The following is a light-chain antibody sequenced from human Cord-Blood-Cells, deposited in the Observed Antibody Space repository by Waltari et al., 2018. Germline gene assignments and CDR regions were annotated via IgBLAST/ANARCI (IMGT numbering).Light chain of an antibody. V-gene: IGLV3-27*01. J-gene: IGLJ3*02. CDR3: YSAADNSWV. Sequence: SYELTQPSSVSVSPGQTARITCSGDVLAKKYARWLQQTPGRAPVRVIYKDRRRPSGFPWRVSGSSSGTTVTLTISGAQVEDEADYYCYSAADNSWVFGGGTKLTVL. CDR2: KDR. CDR1: VLAKKY.